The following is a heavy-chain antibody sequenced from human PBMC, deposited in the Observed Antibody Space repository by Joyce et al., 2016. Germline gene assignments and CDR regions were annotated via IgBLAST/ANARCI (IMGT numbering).Heavy chain of an antibody. CDR1: GFTFSSYA. CDR2: ISVSGDST. CDR3: AKDDDYGDPSVDY. D-gene: IGHD4-17*01. V-gene: IGHV3-23*01. Sequence: EVQLLDSGGGLVQPGGSLRLSCAASGFTFSSYAMSWVRQAPGKGLEWVSAISVSGDSTYYADSVKGRFTISRDNSKNTLYLQMNGLRAEDTAVYYCAKDDDYGDPSVDYWGQGTLVTVSS. J-gene: IGHJ4*02.